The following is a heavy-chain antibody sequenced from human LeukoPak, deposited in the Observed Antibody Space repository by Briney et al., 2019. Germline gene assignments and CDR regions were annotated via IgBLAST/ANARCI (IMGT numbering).Heavy chain of an antibody. D-gene: IGHD3-16*01. CDR1: GGSISTYY. Sequence: SETLSLTCTVSGGSISTYYWSWIRQPPGKGLEWIGYIFYSGTTKYSSSLKSRVTISLDTSKNQFSLRLSSATAADTAVYYCARSGFMGDYDWFDPWGQGILVTVSS. CDR2: IFYSGTT. V-gene: IGHV4-59*08. CDR3: ARSGFMGDYDWFDP. J-gene: IGHJ5*02.